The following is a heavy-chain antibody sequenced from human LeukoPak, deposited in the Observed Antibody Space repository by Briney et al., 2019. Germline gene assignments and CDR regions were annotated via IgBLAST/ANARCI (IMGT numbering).Heavy chain of an antibody. D-gene: IGHD3-3*01. J-gene: IGHJ4*02. Sequence: PGRSLRLSCAASGFTFSSYGMHWVRQAPGKGLEWVAVIWYDGSNKYYADSVKGRFTISRDNSKNTLYLQMNSLRAEDTAVYYCAKDRGNYDFWSGYYHFDYWGQGTLVTVSS. CDR2: IWYDGSNK. CDR3: AKDRGNYDFWSGYYHFDY. CDR1: GFTFSSYG. V-gene: IGHV3-33*06.